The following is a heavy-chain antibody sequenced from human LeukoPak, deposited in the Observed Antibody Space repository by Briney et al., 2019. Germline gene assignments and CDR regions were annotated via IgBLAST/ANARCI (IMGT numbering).Heavy chain of an antibody. CDR2: ISGSSGNT. CDR1: GFTFSSYA. Sequence: GGSLRLSCAASGFTFSSYAMSWVRQAPGKGLEWVSAISGSSGNTYYADSVKGRFTISRDNSKNTLYLQMNNLRAEDTASYYCAKDFDSYYDSTGYGASFSYWGQGTLVTVSS. J-gene: IGHJ4*02. D-gene: IGHD3-22*01. CDR3: AKDFDSYYDSTGYGASFSY. V-gene: IGHV3-23*01.